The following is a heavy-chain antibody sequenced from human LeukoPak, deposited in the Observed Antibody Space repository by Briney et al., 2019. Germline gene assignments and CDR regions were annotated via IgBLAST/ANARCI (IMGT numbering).Heavy chain of an antibody. Sequence: PGGSLRLSCAASGFVFSTYAMGWVRQAPGKGLEWGSAISSSGDNTYYADSVKGQFTISRDNSKNTLDLQMNSLRAEDTAMYHCAKVKALDDVASYFDYWGQGTLVTVSS. J-gene: IGHJ4*02. V-gene: IGHV3-23*01. CDR1: GFVFSTYA. CDR2: ISSSGDNT. D-gene: IGHD1-1*01. CDR3: AKVKALDDVASYFDY.